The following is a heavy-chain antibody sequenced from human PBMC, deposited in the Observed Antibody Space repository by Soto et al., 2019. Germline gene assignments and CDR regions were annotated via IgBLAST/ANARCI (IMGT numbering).Heavy chain of an antibody. J-gene: IGHJ4*02. Sequence: ASVKVSCKASGYTFTGYYIHWVRQATGQGLEWMGWMNPNSGNTGYAQKFQGRVTMTRNTSISTAYMELSSLRSEDTAVYYCAREGSGSYDTFDYWGQGTLVTVSS. V-gene: IGHV1-8*02. CDR3: AREGSGSYDTFDY. CDR2: MNPNSGNT. CDR1: GYTFTGYY. D-gene: IGHD1-26*01.